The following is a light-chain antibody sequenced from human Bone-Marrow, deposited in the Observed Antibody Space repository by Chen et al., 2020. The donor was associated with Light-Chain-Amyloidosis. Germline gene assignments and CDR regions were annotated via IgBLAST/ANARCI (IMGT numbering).Light chain of an antibody. CDR2: KVS. J-gene: IGKJ2*01. CDR3: MQGTRWPPGT. V-gene: IGKV2-30*01. Sequence: VVMTQSPLSLPVTLGQPASISCRSRQSLAFCDGNTDFNWLQQGPGISPKRLIYKVSDRDSGSPDRVSGSGAGTDFTLKITRVEGDDVGGYYCMQGTRWPPGTFGQGTKLEIK. CDR1: QSLAFCDGNTD.